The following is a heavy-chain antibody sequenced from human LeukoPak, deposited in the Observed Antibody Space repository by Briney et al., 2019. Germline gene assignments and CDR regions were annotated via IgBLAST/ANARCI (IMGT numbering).Heavy chain of an antibody. Sequence: QTGGSLRLSCAASGFTFSSYAMSWVRQAPGKGLEWVSAISGSGGSTYYADSVKGRFTISRDNSKNTLYLQMNSLRAEDTAVYYCAKAAVSKDSSGWYGYYYYGMDVWGQGTTVTVSS. D-gene: IGHD6-19*01. CDR2: ISGSGGST. V-gene: IGHV3-23*01. CDR3: AKAAVSKDSSGWYGYYYYGMDV. CDR1: GFTFSSYA. J-gene: IGHJ6*02.